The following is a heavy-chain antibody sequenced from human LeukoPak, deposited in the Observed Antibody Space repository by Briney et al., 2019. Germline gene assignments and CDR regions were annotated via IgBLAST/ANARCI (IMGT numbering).Heavy chain of an antibody. J-gene: IGHJ5*02. D-gene: IGHD1-26*01. CDR3: ATTPYSGSYYWFDP. V-gene: IGHV3-30*03. Sequence: PGRSLRLSCAASGFTFSSYGMHWVRQAPGKGLEWVAVISYDGSNKYYADSVKGRFTISRDNSKNTLYLQMNSLRAEDTAVYYCATTPYSGSYYWFDPWGQGTLVTVSS. CDR2: ISYDGSNK. CDR1: GFTFSSYG.